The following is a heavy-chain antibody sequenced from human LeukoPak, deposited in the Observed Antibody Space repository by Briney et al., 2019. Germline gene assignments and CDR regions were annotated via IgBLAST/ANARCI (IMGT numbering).Heavy chain of an antibody. J-gene: IGHJ4*02. CDR2: ISAYNGNT. Sequence: GASVKVSCKASGYTFTSYGISWVRQAPGQGLEWMGWISAYNGNTNYAQKLQGRVTMTTDTSTSTAYMELRSLRSDDTAVYYCARRDYYDSSGYYSYFDYWGQGTLVTVSS. D-gene: IGHD3-22*01. CDR1: GYTFTSYG. CDR3: ARRDYYDSSGYYSYFDY. V-gene: IGHV1-18*01.